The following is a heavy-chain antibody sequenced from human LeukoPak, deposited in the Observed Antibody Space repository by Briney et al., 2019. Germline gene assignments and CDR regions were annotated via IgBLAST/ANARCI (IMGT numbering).Heavy chain of an antibody. V-gene: IGHV3-74*01. CDR3: ARDQQLGY. CDR1: GFTFSSYW. Sequence: GGSLRLSCAASGFTFSSYWMNWVRQAPGKGLVWVSRIASDGSSTTYADSVKGRFSISRDNAKNTLYLQMNSLRAEDTAVYYCARDQQLGYWGQGTLVTVSS. D-gene: IGHD6-6*01. J-gene: IGHJ4*02. CDR2: IASDGSST.